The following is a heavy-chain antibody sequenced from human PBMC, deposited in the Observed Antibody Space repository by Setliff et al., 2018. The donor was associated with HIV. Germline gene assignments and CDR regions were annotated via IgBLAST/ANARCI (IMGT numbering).Heavy chain of an antibody. CDR1: GYTFTNYY. D-gene: IGHD3-10*01. V-gene: IGHV1-46*01. CDR3: ARDGWDYYGSGTYPPLYYFDS. J-gene: IGHJ4*01. Sequence: ASVKVSCKASGYTFTNYYMHWVRQAPGQGLEWMGGFDPEDGETIYAQKFQGRVTITRDTSASTAYMELSSLRSEDTAVYYCARDGWDYYGSGTYPPLYYFDSWGQGTLVTV. CDR2: FDPEDGET.